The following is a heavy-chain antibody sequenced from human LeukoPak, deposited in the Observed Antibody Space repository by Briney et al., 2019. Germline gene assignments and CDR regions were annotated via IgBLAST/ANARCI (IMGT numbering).Heavy chain of an antibody. CDR3: ASRYYDYVWGSFDY. J-gene: IGHJ4*02. Sequence: GSLRLSCAASGFTFSGYAMSWVRQAPGKGLEWVSAISGSGGSTYYADSVKGRFTISRDNSKNTLYLQMNSLRAEDTAVYYCASRYYDYVWGSFDYWGQGTLVTVSS. CDR2: ISGSGGST. CDR1: GFTFSGYA. D-gene: IGHD3-16*01. V-gene: IGHV3-23*01.